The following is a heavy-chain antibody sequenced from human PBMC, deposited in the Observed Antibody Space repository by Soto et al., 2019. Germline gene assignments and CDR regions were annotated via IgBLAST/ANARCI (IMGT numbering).Heavy chain of an antibody. D-gene: IGHD1-1*01. J-gene: IGHJ4*02. CDR3: ATIVGATTEMRGSPRDS. CDR2: INPRGSI. CDR1: GGSFSGYF. V-gene: IGHV4-34*02. Sequence: QVQLQQWGAGLLKPSETLSLTCAVYGGSFSGYFCYWIRQPPGKGLEWIGEINPRGSINYNPSLKRRVTISVDTSKTQCSRSLRSVTAADTAVYYCATIVGATTEMRGSPRDSWGQGTLVTVSS.